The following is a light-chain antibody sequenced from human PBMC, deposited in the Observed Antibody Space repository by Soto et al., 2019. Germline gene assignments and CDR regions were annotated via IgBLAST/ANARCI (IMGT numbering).Light chain of an antibody. J-gene: IGKJ4*01. CDR1: QDISSS. CDR3: QQTKSYPST. CDR2: GAS. Sequence: AIQLTQSPSSLSASVGDRVTITCRASQDISSSLAWYQQKAGKAPKLLIYGASIIQSGVPSGFSGSGFGTDFTLTISSLRAEDFAIYFCQQTKSYPSTFGGGTRVEI. V-gene: IGKV1-13*02.